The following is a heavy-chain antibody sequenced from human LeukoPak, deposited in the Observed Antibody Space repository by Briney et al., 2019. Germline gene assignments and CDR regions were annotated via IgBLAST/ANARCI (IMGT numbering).Heavy chain of an antibody. D-gene: IGHD3-10*01. V-gene: IGHV3-30*02. CDR3: AKDRGLDYYGSGSYYNDYDAFDI. CDR1: GFTFSSYG. J-gene: IGHJ3*02. Sequence: PGGSLRLSCAASGFTFSSYGMHWVRQAPGKGLEWVAFIRYDGSNKYYADSVKGRFTISRDNSKNTLYLQMNSLRAEDTAVYYCAKDRGLDYYGSGSYYNDYDAFDIWGQGTMVTVSS. CDR2: IRYDGSNK.